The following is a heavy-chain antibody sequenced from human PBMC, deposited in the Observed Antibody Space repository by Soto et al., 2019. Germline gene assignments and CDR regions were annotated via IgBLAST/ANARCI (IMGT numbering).Heavy chain of an antibody. D-gene: IGHD6-6*01. J-gene: IGHJ6*02. CDR2: ISSSSRTT. CDR3: ARDVYRYSSSSPEDV. V-gene: IGHV3-11*06. CDR1: GFTFSDYY. Sequence: KPGGSLRLSCAASGFTFSDYYMSWIRQAPGKGLDWVAYISSSSRTTKCGDSVKGRFTISRDNAKNSLFLQMNSLRGEDTAVYYCARDVYRYSSSSPEDVWGQGTTVTVSS.